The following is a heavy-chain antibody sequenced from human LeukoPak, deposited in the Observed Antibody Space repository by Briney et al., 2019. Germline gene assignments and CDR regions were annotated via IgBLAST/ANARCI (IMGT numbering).Heavy chain of an antibody. CDR1: GFTFSSYA. D-gene: IGHD6-13*01. J-gene: IGHJ6*03. CDR3: ARERGYSSSWTDYYYYMDV. V-gene: IGHV3-23*01. Sequence: GGSLRLSCAASGFTFSSYAMNWVRQAPGKGLEWVSAISGSGDSTYYADSVKGRFTISRDNSKNTLYMQMNSLRAEDTAVYYCARERGYSSSWTDYYYYMDVWGKGTTVTVSS. CDR2: ISGSGDST.